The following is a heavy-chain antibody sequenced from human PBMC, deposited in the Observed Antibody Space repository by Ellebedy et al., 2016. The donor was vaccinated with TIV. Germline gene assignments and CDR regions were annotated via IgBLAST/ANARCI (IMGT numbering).Heavy chain of an antibody. CDR3: AAGGSDSFDY. D-gene: IGHD1-26*01. J-gene: IGHJ4*02. Sequence: PGGSLRLSCAASGFTFSSYWMHWVRQAPGKGLLWVSRANGDGSSISYAGSVKGRFTISRDSAKNTVYLQMNSLTVEDTAVYYCAAGGSDSFDYWGQGALVTVSS. V-gene: IGHV3-74*01. CDR1: GFTFSSYW. CDR2: ANGDGSSI.